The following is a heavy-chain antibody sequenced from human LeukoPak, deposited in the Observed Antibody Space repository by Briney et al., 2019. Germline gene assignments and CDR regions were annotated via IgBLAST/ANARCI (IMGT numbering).Heavy chain of an antibody. CDR3: AKMAGYSYGYQFDY. CDR2: ISGNGANT. V-gene: IGHV3-23*01. CDR1: AFTFSSYA. D-gene: IGHD5-18*01. J-gene: IGHJ4*02. Sequence: AGSLTLSCAASAFTFSSYAMAWVRQAQGKGLEWVSVISGNGANTYYADSVKGRFTITRDKAKNTLYLQMNSLRVEDTAVYYCAKMAGYSYGYQFDYWGQGTLVTVSS.